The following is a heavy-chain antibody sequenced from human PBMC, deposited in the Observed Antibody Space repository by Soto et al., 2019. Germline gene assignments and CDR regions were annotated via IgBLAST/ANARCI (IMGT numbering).Heavy chain of an antibody. J-gene: IGHJ3*02. Sequence: SETLSLTCTVSGGSISSYYWSWIRQPPGKGLEWIGYIYYSGSTNYNPSLKSRVTISVDTSKNQFSLKLSSVTAADTAVYYCARDYYYGDYWGAFDIWGQGTMVTVSS. CDR2: IYYSGST. CDR3: ARDYYYGDYWGAFDI. CDR1: GGSISSYY. D-gene: IGHD4-17*01. V-gene: IGHV4-59*01.